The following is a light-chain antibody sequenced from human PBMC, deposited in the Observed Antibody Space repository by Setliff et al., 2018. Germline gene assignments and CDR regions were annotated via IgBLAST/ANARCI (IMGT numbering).Light chain of an antibody. CDR2: EHN. V-gene: IGLV6-57*01. CDR3: QSYGGSNVV. Sequence: NFMLTQPHSVSGSPGKTVTISCTRSSGSIASNYVQWYQQRPGNSPPTVIYEHNQRPSGVPDRFSGSIDSSSNSASLIISGLQTEDEAVYYCQSYGGSNVVFGGGTKVTV. J-gene: IGLJ2*01. CDR1: SGSIASNY.